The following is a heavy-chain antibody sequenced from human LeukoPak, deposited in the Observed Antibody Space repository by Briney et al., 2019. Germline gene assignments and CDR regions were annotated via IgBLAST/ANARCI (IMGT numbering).Heavy chain of an antibody. CDR1: GGSISSYY. D-gene: IGHD6-6*01. CDR3: ARGVSRIAARAPKTTRQYYFDY. V-gene: IGHV4-59*12. J-gene: IGHJ4*02. Sequence: HPSETLSLTCTVSGGSISSYYWSWIRQPPGKGLEWIGYIYYSGSTNYNPSLKSRVTISVDTSKNQFSLKLSSVTAADTAVYYCARGVSRIAARAPKTTRQYYFDYWGQGTLVTVSS. CDR2: IYYSGST.